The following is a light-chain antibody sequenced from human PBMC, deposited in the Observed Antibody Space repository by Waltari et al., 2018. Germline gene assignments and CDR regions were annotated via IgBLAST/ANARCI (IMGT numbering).Light chain of an antibody. CDR1: QSVSSSN. CDR3: QQYDSSPPRYT. J-gene: IGKJ2*01. Sequence: DIVLTQSPGTLSLSPGERATLSCRASQSVSSSNLAWYQQKPGQAPRLLIYGASRRATDISDRFSGSGSGTDFTLMISRLEPEDFAVYHCQQYDSSPPRYTFGQGTMLEI. V-gene: IGKV3-20*01. CDR2: GAS.